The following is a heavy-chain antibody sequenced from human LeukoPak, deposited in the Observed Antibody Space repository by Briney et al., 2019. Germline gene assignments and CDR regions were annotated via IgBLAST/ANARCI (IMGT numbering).Heavy chain of an antibody. D-gene: IGHD5-12*01. CDR3: AKGGGYEAQYYYYYMDV. CDR1: GFTFSTYN. V-gene: IGHV3-21*01. J-gene: IGHJ6*03. CDR2: ITSSSIHT. Sequence: GGSLRLSCAASGFTFSTYNMNWVRQAPGKGLEWVSSITSSSIHTFYADSVKGRFTISRDNAKNSLYLQMNSLRAEDTAVYYCAKGGGYEAQYYYYYMDVWGKGTTVTISS.